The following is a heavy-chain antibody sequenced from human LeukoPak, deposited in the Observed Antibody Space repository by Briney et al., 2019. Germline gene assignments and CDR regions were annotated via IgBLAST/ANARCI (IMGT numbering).Heavy chain of an antibody. CDR1: GYTFTSSY. V-gene: IGHV1-18*01. J-gene: IGHJ4*02. CDR3: ARVVLAPYYDFWSGPGYFDY. Sequence: ASVKVSCKASGYTFTSSYINWVRQAPGHGLGWMGWISAYNGNTSYAQKPQGTVTMTTDASTSTAYMELRSLSSDDTAVYYCARVVLAPYYDFWSGPGYFDYWGQGTLVTVSS. D-gene: IGHD3-3*01. CDR2: ISAYNGNT.